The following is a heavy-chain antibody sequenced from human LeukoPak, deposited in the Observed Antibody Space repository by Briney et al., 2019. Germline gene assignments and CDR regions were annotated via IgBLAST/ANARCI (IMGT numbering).Heavy chain of an antibody. CDR2: IIPIFGTA. Sequence: ASVKVSCKASGGTFSSYAISWVRQAPGQGLEWMGGIIPIFGTADYAQKFQGRVTITADESTSTAYMELSSLRSEDTAVCYCASPRFLGYWGQGTLVTVSS. CDR3: ASPRFLGY. D-gene: IGHD2-21*01. J-gene: IGHJ4*02. V-gene: IGHV1-69*01. CDR1: GGTFSSYA.